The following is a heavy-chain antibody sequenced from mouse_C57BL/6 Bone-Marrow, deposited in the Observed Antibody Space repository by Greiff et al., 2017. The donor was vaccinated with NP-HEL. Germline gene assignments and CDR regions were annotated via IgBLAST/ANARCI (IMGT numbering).Heavy chain of an antibody. CDR2: IWTGGGT. J-gene: IGHJ1*03. CDR3: ARPYYSNSYWYFDV. CDR1: GFSLTSYA. V-gene: IGHV2-9-1*01. Sequence: QVQLQQSGPGLVAPSQSLSITCTVSGFSLTSYAISWVRQPPGKGLEWLGVIWTGGGTNYNSALKSRLSISKDNSKSQVFLKMNSLQTDDTARYYWARPYYSNSYWYFDVWGTGTTVTVSS. D-gene: IGHD2-5*01.